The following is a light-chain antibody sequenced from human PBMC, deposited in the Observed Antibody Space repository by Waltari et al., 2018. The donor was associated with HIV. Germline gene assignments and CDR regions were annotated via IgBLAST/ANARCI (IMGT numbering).Light chain of an antibody. V-gene: IGLV4-69*01. CDR1: SGHSSYA. Sequence: QLVLTQSPSASASLGASVKLTCTLSSGHSSYAIAWHQQQPEKGPRYLMKLNSDGSHSKGDGIPDRFSGSSPGAARYLTIPSLQSEDEADYYCQTWGTGAWVFGGGTKLTVL. CDR3: QTWGTGAWV. J-gene: IGLJ3*02. CDR2: LNSDGSH.